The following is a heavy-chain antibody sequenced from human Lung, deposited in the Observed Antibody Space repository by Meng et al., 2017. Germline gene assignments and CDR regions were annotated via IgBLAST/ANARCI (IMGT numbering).Heavy chain of an antibody. J-gene: IGHJ4*02. D-gene: IGHD3-22*01. Sequence: SVKVSCKASGGTFSSYTISWVRQAPGQGLEWMGRIIPILGIANYAQKFQGRVTITADKSTSTAYMELSSLRSEDTAVYYCARDRGEYYYDSSGYYNYWGRGPLVTVSS. V-gene: IGHV1-69*04. CDR1: GGTFSSYT. CDR2: IIPILGIA. CDR3: ARDRGEYYYDSSGYYNY.